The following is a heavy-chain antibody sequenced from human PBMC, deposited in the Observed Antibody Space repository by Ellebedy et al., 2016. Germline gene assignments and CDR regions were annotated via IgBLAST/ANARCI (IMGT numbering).Heavy chain of an antibody. CDR2: VNTFSGNT. V-gene: IGHV1-18*04. CDR3: AKTSGWGYGEN. Sequence: ASVKVSXKASGYTFTNFSITWVRQVPGQGLEWMGFVNTFSGNTKFAQKFQGRVSMTTDSSTHTAYMDLRSLRSDDTAMYYCAKTSGWGYGENWGQGTLVTVSS. J-gene: IGHJ4*02. D-gene: IGHD3-10*01. CDR1: GYTFTNFS.